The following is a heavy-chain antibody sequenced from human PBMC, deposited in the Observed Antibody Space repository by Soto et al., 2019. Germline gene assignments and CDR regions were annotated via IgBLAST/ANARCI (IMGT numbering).Heavy chain of an antibody. V-gene: IGHV2-5*01. Sequence: SGPTLGNATQTLTLTCTFSGFSLITTGVGVSCIRQPPGKALEWLALIYWHDDKRYSPSLKSRLTITKDTSKNQVVLTMTNMDPVDTATYYCAHRGGATVGLYYFDYWGQGALVTVSS. D-gene: IGHD3-16*01. CDR1: GFSLITTGVG. CDR3: AHRGGATVGLYYFDY. CDR2: IYWHDDK. J-gene: IGHJ4*02.